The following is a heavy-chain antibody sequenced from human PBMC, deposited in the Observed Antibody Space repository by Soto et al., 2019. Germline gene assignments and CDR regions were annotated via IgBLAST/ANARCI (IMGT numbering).Heavy chain of an antibody. Sequence: EVQLVESGGGLVQPGRSLRLSCAASGFTLHNYAMHWVRQAPGKGLEWVSVISWNSAGIGYADSVKGRFTISRDNAKNSLYLQMNSLRTEDTALYYCAKDLSGSGTNWYFDLWGRGTLVTVAS. J-gene: IGHJ2*01. CDR1: GFTLHNYA. D-gene: IGHD3-10*01. CDR2: ISWNSAGI. CDR3: AKDLSGSGTNWYFDL. V-gene: IGHV3-9*01.